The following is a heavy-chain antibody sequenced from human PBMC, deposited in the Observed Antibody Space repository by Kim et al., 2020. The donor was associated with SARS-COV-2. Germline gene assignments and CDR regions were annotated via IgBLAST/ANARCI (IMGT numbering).Heavy chain of an antibody. CDR3: ARRRIVLDRDVGRSPLILLWFGELIDNDAFDI. J-gene: IGHJ3*02. D-gene: IGHD3-10*01. V-gene: IGHV5-51*01. CDR1: GYSFTSYW. CDR2: IYPGDSDT. Sequence: GESLKISCKGSGYSFTSYWIGWVRQMPGKGLEWMGIIYPGDSDTRYSPSFQGQVTISADKSISTAYLQWSSLKASDTAMYYCARRRIVLDRDVGRSPLILLWFGELIDNDAFDIWGQGTMVTVSS.